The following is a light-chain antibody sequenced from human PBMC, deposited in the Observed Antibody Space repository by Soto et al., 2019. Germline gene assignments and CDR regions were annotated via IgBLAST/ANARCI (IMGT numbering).Light chain of an antibody. Sequence: DIQMTQSPTTLSATVGDRVINTCRGKQRKNAWLAWYQQKPRKTPKHLIKEASNLENRKPTRYSGSGSGTDFTLTISSLQPNDFATYYCQQYDTYPWTFGQGTKVDIK. CDR2: EAS. J-gene: IGKJ1*01. CDR1: QRKNAW. V-gene: IGKV1-5*01. CDR3: QQYDTYPWT.